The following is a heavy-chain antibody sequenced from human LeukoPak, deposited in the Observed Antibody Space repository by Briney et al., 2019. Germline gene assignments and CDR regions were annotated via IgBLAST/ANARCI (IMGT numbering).Heavy chain of an antibody. CDR1: GFTFSSYS. D-gene: IGHD1-26*01. Sequence: GGSLRLSCAASGFTFSSYSMNWVRQAPGKGLEWVSSISSSSYIYYADSVKGRFTISRDNAKNSLYLQMNSLRAEDTAVYYCARYHPSGTYYVWDYWGQGALVTVSS. CDR2: ISSSSYI. J-gene: IGHJ4*02. V-gene: IGHV3-21*01. CDR3: ARYHPSGTYYVWDY.